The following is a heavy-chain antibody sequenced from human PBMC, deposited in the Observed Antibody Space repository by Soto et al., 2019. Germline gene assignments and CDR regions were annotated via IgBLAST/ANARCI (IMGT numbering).Heavy chain of an antibody. CDR3: ARDSYYDFWSGYSSSGFDY. Sequence: PGGSLRLSCAASGFTFSSYWMSWVRQAPGKGLEWVANIKQDGSEKYYVDSVKGRFTISRDNAKNSLYLQMNSLRAEDTAVYYCARDSYYDFWSGYSSSGFDYWGQGTLLIVSS. CDR1: GFTFSSYW. D-gene: IGHD3-3*01. J-gene: IGHJ4*02. CDR2: IKQDGSEK. V-gene: IGHV3-7*01.